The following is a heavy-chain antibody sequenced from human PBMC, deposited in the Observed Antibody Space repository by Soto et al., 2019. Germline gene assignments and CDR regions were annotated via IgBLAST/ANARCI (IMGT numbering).Heavy chain of an antibody. J-gene: IGHJ5*02. CDR2: ISGSGGST. Sequence: PGGSLRLSCAASGFTFSSYAMSWVRQAPGKGLEWVSAISGSGGSTYYADSVKGRFTTSRDNSKNTLYLQMNSLRAEDTAVYYCAKALPDYYDSSGYSFGALDPWGQGTLVTVSS. CDR1: GFTFSSYA. CDR3: AKALPDYYDSSGYSFGALDP. D-gene: IGHD3-22*01. V-gene: IGHV3-23*01.